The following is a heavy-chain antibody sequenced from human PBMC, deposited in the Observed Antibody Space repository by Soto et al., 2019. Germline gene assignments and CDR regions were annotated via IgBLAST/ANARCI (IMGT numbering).Heavy chain of an antibody. Sequence: SETLSLTCTVSGGSISRYYWSWIRQPPGKGLEWIGYIYDSGSTNYNPSLKSRVTISVDTSKNQFSLKLSSVTAADTAVYYCARDRWELLPYNWFDPWGQGTLVTVSS. J-gene: IGHJ5*02. D-gene: IGHD1-26*01. CDR1: GGSISRYY. V-gene: IGHV4-59*01. CDR2: IYDSGST. CDR3: ARDRWELLPYNWFDP.